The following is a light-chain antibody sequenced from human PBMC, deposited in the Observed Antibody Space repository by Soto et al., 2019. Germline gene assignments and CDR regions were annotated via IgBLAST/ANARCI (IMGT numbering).Light chain of an antibody. V-gene: IGKV2-28*01. CDR2: LGS. Sequence: EIVMTQSPLSLPVTPGEPASISCKSGQSLLHSNGYNYLDWYLQKPGHSPQLLIYLGSNRASGVPDRFSGSGSGTDFTLKISRVEAEDVGVYYCMQALQTPWTFGQGTKVDIK. J-gene: IGKJ1*01. CDR1: QSLLHSNGYNY. CDR3: MQALQTPWT.